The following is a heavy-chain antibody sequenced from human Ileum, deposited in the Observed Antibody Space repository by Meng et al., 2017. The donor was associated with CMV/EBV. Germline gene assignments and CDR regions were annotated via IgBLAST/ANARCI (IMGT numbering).Heavy chain of an antibody. D-gene: IGHD5-24*01. CDR2: INHSGST. CDR3: ARGRRDGYNNPPLDY. CDR1: GGSFSGYY. V-gene: IGHV4-34*01. J-gene: IGHJ4*02. Sequence: QVQLHQWGAGLLKPSETLSRTCAVYGGSFSGYYWSWIRQPPGKGLEWIGEINHSGSTNYNPSLKSRVTISVDTSKNQFSLKLSSVTAADTAVYYCARGRRDGYNNPPLDYWGQGTLVTVSS.